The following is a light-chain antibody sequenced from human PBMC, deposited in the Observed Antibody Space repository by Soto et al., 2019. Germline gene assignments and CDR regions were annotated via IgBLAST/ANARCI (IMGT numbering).Light chain of an antibody. Sequence: QSVLTQPPSVSGAPGQRVTISCTGSSSNIGAGYDVYWYQQLPGTAPKLLIYVNSNRPSGVPDRFSGSKSGTSASLAITGLQAEDEADYYCQSYDSSLSPVVFGGGTKLTVL. CDR1: SSNIGAGYD. V-gene: IGLV1-40*01. CDR2: VNS. J-gene: IGLJ2*01. CDR3: QSYDSSLSPVV.